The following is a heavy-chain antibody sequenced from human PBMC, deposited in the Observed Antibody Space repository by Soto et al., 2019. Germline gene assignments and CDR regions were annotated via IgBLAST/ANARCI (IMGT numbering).Heavy chain of an antibody. CDR2: ISAYNGNT. J-gene: IGHJ3*02. Sequence: ASVKVSCKASGYTFTSYGISWVRQAPGQGLEWMGWISAYNGNTNYAQKLQGRVTMTTDTSTSTAYMELRSLRSDDTAVYYCARDNDDFWSGYYIATGDNDAFDIWGQGTMVTVSS. D-gene: IGHD3-3*01. CDR1: GYTFTSYG. CDR3: ARDNDDFWSGYYIATGDNDAFDI. V-gene: IGHV1-18*01.